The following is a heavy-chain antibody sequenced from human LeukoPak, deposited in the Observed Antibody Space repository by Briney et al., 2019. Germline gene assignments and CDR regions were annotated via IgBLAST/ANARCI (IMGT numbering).Heavy chain of an antibody. CDR1: GFTFSSYG. CDR3: ARDRDYDFWSGFGY. Sequence: PGGSLRLSCAASGFTFSSYGMHWVRQAPGKGLEWVAVIWYDGSNKYYADSVKGRFTFSRDNSKNTLYLQMNSLRAEDTAVYYCARDRDYDFWSGFGYWGQGTLVTVSS. CDR2: IWYDGSNK. V-gene: IGHV3-33*01. J-gene: IGHJ4*02. D-gene: IGHD3-3*01.